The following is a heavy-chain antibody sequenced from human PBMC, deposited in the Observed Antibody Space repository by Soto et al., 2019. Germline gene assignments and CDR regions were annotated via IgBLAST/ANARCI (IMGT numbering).Heavy chain of an antibody. V-gene: IGHV3-74*01. CDR1: GFTFTGHW. J-gene: IGHJ3*02. CDR3: AREAGYCSTTSCYRRAFDT. CDR2: INTEGDST. D-gene: IGHD2-2*01. Sequence: EVQLVESGGDLVQPGGSLRLSCAASGFTFTGHWMHWVRQVPGKGLVWVARINTEGDSTNYADSVKGRFTISRDSATNTVYLQMNGLGVDDTSVYFCAREAGYCSTTSCYRRAFDTWGQGPMVTVSS.